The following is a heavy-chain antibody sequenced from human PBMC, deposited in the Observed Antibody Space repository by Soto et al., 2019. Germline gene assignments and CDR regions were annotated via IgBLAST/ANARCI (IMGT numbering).Heavy chain of an antibody. CDR1: GGSISSGGYY. D-gene: IGHD3-3*01. Sequence: PSETLSLTCTVSGGSISSGGYYWSWIRQHPGKGLEWIGYIYYSGSTYYNPSLKSRVTISVDTSKNQFSLKLSSVTAADTAVYYCARDPREVRFLEWSSGMDVWGQGTTVTVSS. V-gene: IGHV4-31*03. J-gene: IGHJ6*02. CDR2: IYYSGST. CDR3: ARDPREVRFLEWSSGMDV.